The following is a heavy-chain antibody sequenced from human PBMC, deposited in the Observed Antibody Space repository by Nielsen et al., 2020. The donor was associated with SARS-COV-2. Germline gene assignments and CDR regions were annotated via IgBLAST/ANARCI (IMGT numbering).Heavy chain of an antibody. J-gene: IGHJ4*02. CDR1: GGSISSGGYS. CDR3: ARVTGGYRHFYFDS. V-gene: IGHV4-39*01. Sequence: SETLSLTCTVSGGSISSGGYSWGWIRQPPGKGLEWIGSFYYNGNTYYNPSLKSRVTISVDTSKNQFSLKLSSVTAADTAVYYCARVTGGYRHFYFDSWGQGTLVTVSS. D-gene: IGHD1-26*01. CDR2: FYYNGNT.